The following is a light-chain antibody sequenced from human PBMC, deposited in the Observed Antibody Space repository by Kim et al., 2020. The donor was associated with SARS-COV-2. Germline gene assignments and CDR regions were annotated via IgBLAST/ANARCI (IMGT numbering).Light chain of an antibody. CDR1: CSDVGGYNY. CDR3: SSYTSSSTRV. CDR2: DVS. J-gene: IGLJ1*01. Sequence: GQSITISCTGTCSDVGGYNYVSCYQQHPGKAPKLMIYDVSNRPSGVSNRFSGSKSGNTASLTISGLQAEDEADYYCSSYTSSSTRVFGTGTKVTVL. V-gene: IGLV2-14*03.